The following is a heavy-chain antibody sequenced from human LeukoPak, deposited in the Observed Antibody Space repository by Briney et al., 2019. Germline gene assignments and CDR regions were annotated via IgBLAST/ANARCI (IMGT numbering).Heavy chain of an antibody. CDR3: ARSDYSNYIFDY. J-gene: IGHJ4*02. D-gene: IGHD4-11*01. Sequence: GSLRLSCAASGFTFSSYWMSWIRQPLGKGLEWIGYVYNRGNTYYNPSLKSRITISVDTSKNQFSLELSSVTAADTAVYFCARSDYSNYIFDYWGQGTLVTVSS. CDR2: VYNRGNT. CDR1: GFTFSSYW. V-gene: IGHV4-59*12.